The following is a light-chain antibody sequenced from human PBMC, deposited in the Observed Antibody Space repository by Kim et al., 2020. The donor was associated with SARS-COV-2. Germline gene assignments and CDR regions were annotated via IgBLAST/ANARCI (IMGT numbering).Light chain of an antibody. CDR3: LLYYGDTQNWV. V-gene: IGLV7-43*01. CDR1: TGAVTSANY. CDR2: ATS. Sequence: QAVVTQEPSLTVSPGGTVTLTCASSTGAVTSANYPNWLQQKPGQAPTTLISATSNKHSWTPARFSGSLLGGKAALTLSGVQPEDEAEYYCLLYYGDTQNWVFGGGTQLTVL. J-gene: IGLJ3*02.